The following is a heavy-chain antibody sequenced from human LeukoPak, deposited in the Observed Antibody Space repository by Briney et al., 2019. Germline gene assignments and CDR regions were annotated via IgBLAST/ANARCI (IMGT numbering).Heavy chain of an antibody. CDR2: ISGSGGSP. J-gene: IGHJ4*02. Sequence: PGGSLRLSCAASGFTFSSYAMSWVRQAPGKGLEWVSAISGSGGSPYYADSVKGRFTISGDNSKNTLYLQMNSLRAEDTAVYYCATGYDSSGYYTIQYWGQGTLVTVSS. CDR3: ATGYDSSGYYTIQY. D-gene: IGHD3-22*01. V-gene: IGHV3-23*01. CDR1: GFTFSSYA.